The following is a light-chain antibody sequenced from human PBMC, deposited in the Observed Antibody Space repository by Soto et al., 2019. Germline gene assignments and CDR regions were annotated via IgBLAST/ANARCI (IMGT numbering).Light chain of an antibody. J-gene: IGLJ2*01. CDR3: SSYRSSNTLL. V-gene: IGLV2-14*01. CDR1: SSDVGDYDY. CDR2: EVS. Sequence: QSALTQPASVSGCPGQSITISCTGTSSDVGDYDYVSWYQQYAGKAPKMMIYEVSNRPSGVSNRFSGSKSGNTASLTISGLQAEDEADYYCSSYRSSNTLLFGGGTKLTVL.